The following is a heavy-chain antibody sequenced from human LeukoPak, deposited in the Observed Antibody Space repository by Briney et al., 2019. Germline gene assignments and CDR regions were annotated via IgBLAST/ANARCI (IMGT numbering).Heavy chain of an antibody. D-gene: IGHD3-3*01. CDR1: GGSISSYY. V-gene: IGHV4-4*07. Sequence: SETLSLTCTVSGGSISSYYWSWIRQPAGKGLEWIGRIYTSGSTNYNPSLKSRVTMSVDTSKNQFSLKLSSVTAADTAVYYCAREGVTIFRVVLGNWFDPWGQGTLVTVSS. CDR2: IYTSGST. J-gene: IGHJ5*02. CDR3: AREGVTIFRVVLGNWFDP.